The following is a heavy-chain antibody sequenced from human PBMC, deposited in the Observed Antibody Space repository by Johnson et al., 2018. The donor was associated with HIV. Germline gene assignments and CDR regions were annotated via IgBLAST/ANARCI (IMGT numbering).Heavy chain of an antibody. CDR3: ARHWGNDAFDI. D-gene: IGHD7-27*01. Sequence: LSCAASGFTVSSHYMSWVRQVPGKGLEWVGRIKSKTDGGTTDYAAPVKGRFTISRDDSKNTLYLQMNSLRAEDTAVYYCARHWGNDAFDIWGQGTMVTVSS. CDR1: GFTVSSHY. J-gene: IGHJ3*02. CDR2: IKSKTDGGTT. V-gene: IGHV3-15*01.